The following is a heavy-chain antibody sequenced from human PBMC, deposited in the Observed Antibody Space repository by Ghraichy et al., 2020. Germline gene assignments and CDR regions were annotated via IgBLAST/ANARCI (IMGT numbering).Heavy chain of an antibody. CDR3: ARSGGWFDP. J-gene: IGHJ5*02. CDR2: IFYNGRT. Sequence: SETLSLTCSVTSGSVTGYYWAWIRQPPGKGLEWIGNIFYNGRTIYNSSLKSRVTMSVDTSKNQFSLKLTSVTAADTAIYYWARSGGWFDPWGPGTLVNVSS. V-gene: IGHV4-59*02. CDR1: SGSVTGYY.